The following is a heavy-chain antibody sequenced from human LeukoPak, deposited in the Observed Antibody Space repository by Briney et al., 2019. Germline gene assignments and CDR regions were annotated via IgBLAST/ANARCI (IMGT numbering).Heavy chain of an antibody. CDR3: ARHGYSYGYFYYYYYMDV. Sequence: SETLSLTCAVYGGSFSGYYWSWIRQPPGKGLEWIGEINHSGSTNYNPSLKSRVTISVDTSKNQFSLKLSSMTAADTAVYYCARHGYSYGYFYYYYYMDVWGKGTTVTISS. V-gene: IGHV4-34*01. CDR1: GGSFSGYY. J-gene: IGHJ6*03. D-gene: IGHD5-18*01. CDR2: INHSGST.